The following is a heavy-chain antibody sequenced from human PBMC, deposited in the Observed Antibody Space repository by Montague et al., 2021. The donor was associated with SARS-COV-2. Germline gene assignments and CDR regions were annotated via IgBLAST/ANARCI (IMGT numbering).Heavy chain of an antibody. Sequence: ETLSLTCTVSGGSISSYYWSWIRQPPGKGLEWIGSICYSGMAHYTPSLKSRLIISLDTSKTHVSLKLRSVTAADTAVYYCASTVDYYAHFDSWGQGTLVSVSS. V-gene: IGHV4-59*12. CDR3: ASTVDYYAHFDS. CDR1: GGSISSYY. CDR2: ICYSGMA. J-gene: IGHJ4*02. D-gene: IGHD3-22*01.